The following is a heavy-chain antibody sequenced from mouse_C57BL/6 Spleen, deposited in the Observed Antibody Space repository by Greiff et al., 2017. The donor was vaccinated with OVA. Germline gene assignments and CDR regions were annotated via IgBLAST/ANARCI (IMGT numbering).Heavy chain of an antibody. Sequence: VQLQQPGAELVKPGASVKLSCKASGYTFTSYWMQWVKQRPGQGLEWIGEIDPSDSYTNYNQKFKGKATLTVDTSSSTAYMQLSSLTSEDSAVYYCARFYYGSSRLDYWGQGTTLTVSS. CDR2: IDPSDSYT. CDR1: GYTFTSYW. J-gene: IGHJ2*01. V-gene: IGHV1-50*01. D-gene: IGHD1-1*01. CDR3: ARFYYGSSRLDY.